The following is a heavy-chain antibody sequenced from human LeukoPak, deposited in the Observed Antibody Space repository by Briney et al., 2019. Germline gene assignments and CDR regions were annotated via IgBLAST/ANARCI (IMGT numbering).Heavy chain of an antibody. CDR3: ARDYYDSSGFGAFDI. V-gene: IGHV1-2*02. J-gene: IGHJ3*02. D-gene: IGHD3-22*01. CDR1: GYTFTAYY. CDR2: INPNSGGT. Sequence: ASVKVSCKASGYTFTAYYMHWVRQAPGPRLEWMGWINPNSGGTNYAQKSQGRVTMTRDTSIITAYMELSRLRSDDTAVYYCARDYYDSSGFGAFDIWGQGTMVTVSS.